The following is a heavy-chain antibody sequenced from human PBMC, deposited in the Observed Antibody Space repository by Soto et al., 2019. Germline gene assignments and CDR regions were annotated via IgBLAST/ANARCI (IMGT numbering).Heavy chain of an antibody. Sequence: EVQLLESGGGLVQPGGSLRLSCAASGFTFSSYAMNWVRQAPGKGLEWVSVISGSGGSTYYADSVKGRFTISRDNSKNTLYLQMNSLRAEDTAVYYCASLCSGWYFDYWGQGTLVTVSS. D-gene: IGHD6-19*01. V-gene: IGHV3-23*01. CDR3: ASLCSGWYFDY. CDR2: ISGSGGST. J-gene: IGHJ4*02. CDR1: GFTFSSYA.